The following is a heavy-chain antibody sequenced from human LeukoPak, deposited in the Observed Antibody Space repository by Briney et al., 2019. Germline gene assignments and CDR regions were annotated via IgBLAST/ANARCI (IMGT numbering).Heavy chain of an antibody. J-gene: IGHJ3*02. CDR1: GFTFSDYN. CDR2: ISRSGSTK. Sequence: GGSLRLSCAASGFTFSDYNMRWIRQAPGKGQERVSSISRSGSTKYYADSVKGRFTISRDNSKNTLYLQMGSLRAEDMAVYYCARARGWELIDAFDIWGQGTMVTVSS. D-gene: IGHD1-26*01. CDR3: ARARGWELIDAFDI. V-gene: IGHV3-11*04.